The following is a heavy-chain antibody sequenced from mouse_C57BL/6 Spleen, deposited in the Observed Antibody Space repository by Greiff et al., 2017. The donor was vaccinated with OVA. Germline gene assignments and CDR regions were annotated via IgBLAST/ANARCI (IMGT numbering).Heavy chain of an antibody. CDR2: IYPGDGDT. Sequence: VQLQQSGPELVKPGASVKISCKASGYAFSSSWMNWVKQRPGKGLEWIGRIYPGDGDTNYNGKFKGKATLTAEKSSSTACMQLSSLTSEDSAVYFGARRGDITTVVGVFDYWGQGTTLTVSS. CDR3: ARRGDITTVVGVFDY. CDR1: GYAFSSSW. D-gene: IGHD1-1*01. V-gene: IGHV1-82*01. J-gene: IGHJ2*01.